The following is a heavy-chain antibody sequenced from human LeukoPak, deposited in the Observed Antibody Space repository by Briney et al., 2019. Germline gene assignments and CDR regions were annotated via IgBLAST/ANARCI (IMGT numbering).Heavy chain of an antibody. D-gene: IGHD2-21*02. Sequence: GGSLRLSCAASGFTLSSYAMSWVRQAPGKGLEGVSAVSRRGGGTFYADSVKGRVTISRDSSRNTLYLQMNSLRAEDTAVYYCARETNDYFFDSWGQGTLVTVSS. CDR1: GFTLSSYA. J-gene: IGHJ4*02. CDR2: VSRRGGGT. V-gene: IGHV3-23*01. CDR3: ARETNDYFFDS.